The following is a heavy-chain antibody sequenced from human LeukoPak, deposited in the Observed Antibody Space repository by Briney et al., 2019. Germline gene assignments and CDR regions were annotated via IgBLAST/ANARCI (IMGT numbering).Heavy chain of an antibody. CDR1: GFTFTTFW. CDR2: INHDGSST. V-gene: IGHV3-74*01. J-gene: IGHJ6*03. Sequence: AGGSLRLSCATSGFTFTTFWMHWVRQAPGKGLVWVSRINHDGSSTNYADSVKGRFTISRDNAKNSLYLQMNSLRAEDTAVYYCARARGYYYYMDVWGKGTTVTVSS. CDR3: ARARGYYYYMDV.